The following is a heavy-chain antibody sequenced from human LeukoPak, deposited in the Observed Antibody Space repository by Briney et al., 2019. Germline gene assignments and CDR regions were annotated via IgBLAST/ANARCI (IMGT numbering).Heavy chain of an antibody. CDR1: GFTFSSYG. CDR3: AKEDKCSSTSCQVPVKYFDY. CDR2: IRYDGSNK. Sequence: PGGSLRLSCAASGFTFSSYGMHWVRQAPGKGLEWVAFIRYDGSNKYYADSVKGRFTISRDNSKNTLYLQMNSLRAEDTAVYYCAKEDKCSSTSCQVPVKYFDYWGQGTLVTVSS. J-gene: IGHJ4*02. V-gene: IGHV3-30*02. D-gene: IGHD2-2*01.